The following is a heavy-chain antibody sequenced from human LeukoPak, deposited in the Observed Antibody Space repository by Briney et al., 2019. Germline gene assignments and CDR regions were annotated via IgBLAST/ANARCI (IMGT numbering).Heavy chain of an antibody. CDR2: ISSSSSTI. V-gene: IGHV3-48*02. CDR3: ARQSWTSGNIDY. J-gene: IGHJ4*02. Sequence: GGSLRLSCAASGFTFSSYEMNWVRQAPGKGLEWLSYISSSSSTIYYADSVKGRFTISRDNAKNSLYLQMNSLRDEDTAVYYCARQSWTSGNIDYWGQGTLVTVSS. D-gene: IGHD3-10*01. CDR1: GFTFSSYE.